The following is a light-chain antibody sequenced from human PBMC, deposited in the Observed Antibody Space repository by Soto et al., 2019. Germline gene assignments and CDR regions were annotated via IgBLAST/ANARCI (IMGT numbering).Light chain of an antibody. CDR1: QRVSGTY. Sequence: EIVLTQSPGTLSLSPGERATLSCRASQRVSGTYLAWYQQKHGQAPRLLIYGASSRATGIPDRFSGSGSGTDFTLTISRLEPEDFAVYYCQLYVDSPLRTFGQGTKVDIK. J-gene: IGKJ1*01. CDR3: QLYVDSPLRT. V-gene: IGKV3-20*01. CDR2: GAS.